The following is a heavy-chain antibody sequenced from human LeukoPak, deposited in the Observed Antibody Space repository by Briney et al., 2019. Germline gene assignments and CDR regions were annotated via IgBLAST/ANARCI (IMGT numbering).Heavy chain of an antibody. Sequence: GESLKISCKGSGYTFTNYWIGWVRQMPGKGLEWMGIIYPGDSDTRYSPSFQGQVTISADKSISTAYLQWSSLKASDTAMYYCARLDSSSRESTDAFDIWGQGTMVTVSS. D-gene: IGHD6-13*01. V-gene: IGHV5-51*01. CDR1: GYTFTNYW. CDR2: IYPGDSDT. CDR3: ARLDSSSRESTDAFDI. J-gene: IGHJ3*02.